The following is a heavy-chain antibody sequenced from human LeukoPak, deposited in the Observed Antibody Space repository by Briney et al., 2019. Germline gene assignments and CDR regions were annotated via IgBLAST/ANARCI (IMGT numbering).Heavy chain of an antibody. D-gene: IGHD6-13*01. J-gene: IGHJ6*02. CDR3: AREVAAAGTTDYYYYYGMDV. CDR1: GGSISSYY. CDR2: IYYSGST. V-gene: IGHV4-59*01. Sequence: NPSETLSLTCTVSGGSISSYYWSWIRQPPGKGLEWIGYIYYSGSTNYNPSLKSRVTISVDTSKNQFSLKLSSVTAADTAVHYCAREVAAAGTTDYYYYYGMDVWGQGTTVTVSS.